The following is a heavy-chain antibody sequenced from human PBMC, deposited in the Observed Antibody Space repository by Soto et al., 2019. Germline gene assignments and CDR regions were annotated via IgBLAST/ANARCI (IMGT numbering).Heavy chain of an antibody. D-gene: IGHD3-22*01. J-gene: IGHJ6*02. CDR1: GFTFSSYG. Sequence: PGGSLRLSCAASGFTFSSYGMHWVRQAPGKGLEWVAVISYDGSNKYYADSVKGRFTISRDNSKNTLYLQMNSLRAEDTAVYYCAKGGDYDSSGYILTYYYYGMDVWGQGTTVTVSS. CDR3: AKGGDYDSSGYILTYYYYGMDV. V-gene: IGHV3-30*18. CDR2: ISYDGSNK.